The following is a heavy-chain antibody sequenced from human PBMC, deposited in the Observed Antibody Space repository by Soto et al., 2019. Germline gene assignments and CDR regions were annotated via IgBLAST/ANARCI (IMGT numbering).Heavy chain of an antibody. Sequence: SETLSLTCTVSGGSISSYYWSWIRQPPGKGLEWIGYIYYSGSTNYNPSLKSRVTISVDTSKNQFSLKLSSVTAADTAVYYCARTEPPMNYYYYGMDVWGQGTTVTVSS. V-gene: IGHV4-59*01. CDR3: ARTEPPMNYYYYGMDV. CDR1: GGSISSYY. CDR2: IYYSGST. J-gene: IGHJ6*02. D-gene: IGHD1-1*01.